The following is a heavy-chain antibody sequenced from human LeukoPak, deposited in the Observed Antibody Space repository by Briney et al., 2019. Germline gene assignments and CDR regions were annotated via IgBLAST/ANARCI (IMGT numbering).Heavy chain of an antibody. D-gene: IGHD1-7*01. CDR1: GFTFSSYW. Sequence: PGGSLRLSCAASGFTFSSYWMSWVRQAPGKGREGGANIKQDGSEKYYVDSVKGRFTISRDNAKNSLYLQMNSLRAEDTAVYYCARVKLGPFDYWGQGTLVTVSS. V-gene: IGHV3-7*01. CDR2: IKQDGSEK. J-gene: IGHJ4*02. CDR3: ARVKLGPFDY.